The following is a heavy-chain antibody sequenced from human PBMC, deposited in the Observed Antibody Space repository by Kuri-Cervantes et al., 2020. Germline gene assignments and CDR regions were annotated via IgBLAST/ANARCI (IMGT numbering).Heavy chain of an antibody. CDR1: GFTVSSNY. CDR3: ARGAKPIDY. J-gene: IGHJ4*02. Sequence: GGSLRLSCAASGFTVSSNYMSWVRQAPGKGLEWVSVIYSSGSTYYADSVKGRFTISRDNSQDTLFLQMNSLRAEDTAVYYCARGAKPIDYWGQGTLVTVSS. V-gene: IGHV3-53*01. D-gene: IGHD4/OR15-4a*01. CDR2: IYSSGST.